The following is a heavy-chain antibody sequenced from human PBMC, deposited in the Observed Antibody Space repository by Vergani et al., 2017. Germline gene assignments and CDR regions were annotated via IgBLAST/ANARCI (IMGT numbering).Heavy chain of an antibody. J-gene: IGHJ6*03. CDR3: ARAGYYDSSGYSHYYYYMDV. CDR2: INRDGSST. Sequence: EVQLVESGGGLVQPGGSLRLSCAASGFTFSSYWMHWVRQAPGKGLVWVSRINRDGSSTSYADSVKGRFTISRDNAKNTLYLQMNSLRAEDTAVYYCARAGYYDSSGYSHYYYYMDVWGKGTTVTVSS. CDR1: GFTFSSYW. D-gene: IGHD3-22*01. V-gene: IGHV3-74*01.